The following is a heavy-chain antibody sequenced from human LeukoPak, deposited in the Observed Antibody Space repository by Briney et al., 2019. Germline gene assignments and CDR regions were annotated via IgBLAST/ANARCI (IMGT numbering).Heavy chain of an antibody. CDR1: GGSISSSSYY. J-gene: IGHJ6*03. D-gene: IGHD6-13*01. V-gene: IGHV4-39*07. CDR2: IYYSGST. Sequence: SETLSLTCTVSGGSISSSSYYWGWIRQPPGKGLEWIGSIYYSGSTYYNPSLKSRVTISVDTSKNQFSLKLSSVTAADTAVYYCASTLAAADYYMDVWGKGPRSPSP. CDR3: ASTLAAADYYMDV.